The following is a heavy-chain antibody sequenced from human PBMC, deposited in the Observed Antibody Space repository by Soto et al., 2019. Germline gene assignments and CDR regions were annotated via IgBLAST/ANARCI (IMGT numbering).Heavy chain of an antibody. Sequence: EVQLVESGGGLVQPGRSLRVSCTVSGFTFDDYAMYWVRQAPGKGLEWAAGISWNSRSIDYADSVKGRFTISRDNAKNSLYLQMNSLRPEDTALYYCAKDGYDSSGNYYYFDSWGRGTQVTVSS. J-gene: IGHJ4*02. V-gene: IGHV3-9*01. D-gene: IGHD3-22*01. CDR2: ISWNSRSI. CDR3: AKDGYDSSGNYYYFDS. CDR1: GFTFDDYA.